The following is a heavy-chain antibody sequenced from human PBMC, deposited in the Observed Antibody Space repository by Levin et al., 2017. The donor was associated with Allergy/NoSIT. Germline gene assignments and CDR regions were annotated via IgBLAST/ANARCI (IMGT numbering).Heavy chain of an antibody. CDR3: ARDTRLAAAGTYYYYGMDV. Sequence: GESLKISCAASGFTISSNYMSWVRQAPGKGLEWVSVIYSGGSTYYADSVKGRFTISRDNSKNTLYLQMNSLRAEDTAVYYCARDTRLAAAGTYYYYGMDVWGQGTTVTVSS. V-gene: IGHV3-53*01. D-gene: IGHD6-13*01. CDR2: IYSGGST. CDR1: GFTISSNY. J-gene: IGHJ6*02.